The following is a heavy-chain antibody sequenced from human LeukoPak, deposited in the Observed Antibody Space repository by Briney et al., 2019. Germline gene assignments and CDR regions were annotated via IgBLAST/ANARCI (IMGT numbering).Heavy chain of an antibody. J-gene: IGHJ5*02. Sequence: GASVKVSCKASGYTFTVYYMHWVPQAPGQGLEWMGWINLNSGGTNYAQNLQGRVTMTRDTSISTPYMELSRLRSDDTAVYYCAKNTRGTWFGELYSWFDPWGQGTLVTASS. D-gene: IGHD3-10*01. CDR2: INLNSGGT. CDR3: AKNTRGTWFGELYSWFDP. CDR1: GYTFTVYY. V-gene: IGHV1-2*02.